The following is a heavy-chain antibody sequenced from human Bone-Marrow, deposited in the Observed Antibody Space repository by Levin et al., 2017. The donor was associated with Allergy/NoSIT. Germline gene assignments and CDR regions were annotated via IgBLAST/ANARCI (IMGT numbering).Heavy chain of an antibody. D-gene: IGHD2-2*01. V-gene: IGHV1-2*02. CDR2: INPNSGGT. CDR3: ARDRTEGIVVVPAPGGPDGYFDY. Sequence: PVASVKVSCKASGYTFTGYYMHWVRQAPGQGLEWMGWINPNSGGTNYAQKFQGRVTMTRDTSISTAYMELSRLRSDDTAVYYCARDRTEGIVVVPAPGGPDGYFDYWGQGTLVTVSS. CDR1: GYTFTGYY. J-gene: IGHJ4*02.